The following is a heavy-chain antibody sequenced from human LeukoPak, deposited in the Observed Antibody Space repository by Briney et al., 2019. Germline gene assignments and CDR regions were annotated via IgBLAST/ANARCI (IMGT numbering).Heavy chain of an antibody. CDR2: IYYSGST. CDR3: ARHRFGVVTRYFDY. CDR1: GGSISSYY. V-gene: IGHV4-59*08. Sequence: SETLSLTCTVSGGSISSYYWSWIRQPPGKGLEWIGYIYYSGSTNYNPSLKSRVTISVDTSKKQFSLKLSSVTAADTAVYYCARHRFGVVTRYFDYWGQGTLVTVSS. D-gene: IGHD3-3*01. J-gene: IGHJ4*02.